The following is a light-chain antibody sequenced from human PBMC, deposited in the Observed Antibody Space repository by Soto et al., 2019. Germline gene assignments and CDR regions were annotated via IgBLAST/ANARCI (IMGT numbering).Light chain of an antibody. CDR3: QQYDSSPPIT. J-gene: IGKJ5*01. CDR1: QTVSSS. CDR2: EAS. V-gene: IGKV3-11*01. Sequence: EIVLTQSPATLSLSPGERATLSCRASQTVSSSLAWYQQKPGQAPRLLIYEASNRATGIPARFSGSGSGADFTLTISSLEPEDFAVYYCQQYDSSPPITFGQGTRLEIK.